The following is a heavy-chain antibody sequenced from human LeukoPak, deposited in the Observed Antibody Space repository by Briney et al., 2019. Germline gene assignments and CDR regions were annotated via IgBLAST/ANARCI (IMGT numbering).Heavy chain of an antibody. CDR2: IRYDGSNK. V-gene: IGHV3-30*02. Sequence: GGSLRLSCAASGFTFSSYGMHWVRQAPGKGLEWVAFIRYDGSNKSYADSVKGRFTISRDNSKNTLYLQMNSLRADDTAFYYCAKPTATLGTFWGQGTLVTVSS. D-gene: IGHD6-13*01. J-gene: IGHJ4*02. CDR1: GFTFSSYG. CDR3: AKPTATLGTF.